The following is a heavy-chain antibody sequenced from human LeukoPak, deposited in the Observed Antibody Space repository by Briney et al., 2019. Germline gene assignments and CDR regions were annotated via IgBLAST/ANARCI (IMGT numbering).Heavy chain of an antibody. CDR3: AKDGGLWVSAHWGDS. CDR1: GFTFSSYT. D-gene: IGHD7-27*01. Sequence: GGSLRLSCAASGFTFSSYTMSWVRQAPGKGLEWVSTITTSDGNTYYADSVKGRFTVPRDNSKDTLFLQMNSLRAEDTAVYYCAKDGGLWVSAHWGDSWGRGTLVTVSS. V-gene: IGHV3-23*01. CDR2: ITTSDGNT. J-gene: IGHJ4*02.